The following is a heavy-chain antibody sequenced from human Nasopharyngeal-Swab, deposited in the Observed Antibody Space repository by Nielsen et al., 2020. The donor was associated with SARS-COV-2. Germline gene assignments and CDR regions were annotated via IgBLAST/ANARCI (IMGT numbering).Heavy chain of an antibody. D-gene: IGHD4-17*01. V-gene: IGHV3-30-3*01. CDR1: GFTFSSYA. CDR3: ARARGAYGDYYYYYYTDV. CDR2: ISYDGSNK. J-gene: IGHJ6*03. Sequence: GESLKISCAASGFTFSSYAMHWVRQAPGKGLEWVAVISYDGSNKYYADSVKGRFTISRDNSKNTLYLQMNSLRAEDTAAYYCARARGAYGDYYYYYYTDVWGKGTTVTVSS.